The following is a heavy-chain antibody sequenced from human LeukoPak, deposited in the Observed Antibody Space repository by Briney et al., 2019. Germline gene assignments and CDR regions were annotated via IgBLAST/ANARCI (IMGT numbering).Heavy chain of an antibody. CDR1: GYTFTSYG. J-gene: IGHJ4*02. Sequence: ASVKVSCKASGYTFTSYGISWVRQAPGQGLEWMGWISAYNGNTNYAQKLQGRVTMTTDTSTSTAYMELRSLRSDDTAVYYCASEPLYDSSGWIDYWGQGTLVTVSS. CDR2: ISAYNGNT. D-gene: IGHD3-22*01. V-gene: IGHV1-18*01. CDR3: ASEPLYDSSGWIDY.